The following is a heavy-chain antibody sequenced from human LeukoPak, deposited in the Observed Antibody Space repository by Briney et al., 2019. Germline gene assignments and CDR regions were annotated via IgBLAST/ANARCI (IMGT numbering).Heavy chain of an antibody. CDR1: GFTLTDYY. V-gene: IGHV1-2*06. CDR2: IILNGGAT. Sequence: ASVKVSCKASGFTLTDYYLHWVRQAPGQGLEWMGRIILNGGATSYAQKFQGRVTLTRDTSISTAYMELIRQTSDDTAVYYCATDGGNHNFDYWGQGTLVTVSS. CDR3: ATDGGNHNFDY. D-gene: IGHD1-14*01. J-gene: IGHJ4*02.